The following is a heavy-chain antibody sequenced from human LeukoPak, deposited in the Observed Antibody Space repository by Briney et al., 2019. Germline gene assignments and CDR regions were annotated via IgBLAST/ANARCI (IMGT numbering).Heavy chain of an antibody. CDR2: INHSGST. CDR1: GGSFSGYY. D-gene: IGHD6-19*01. J-gene: IGHJ4*02. V-gene: IGHV4-34*01. Sequence: SETLSLTCAVYGGSFSGYYWSWIRQPPGKGLDWIGEINHSGSTNYNPSLKSRVTISVDTSKNQFSLKLSSVTAAGTAVYYCARTVPGIAVAGTPLYFDYWGQGTLVTVSS. CDR3: ARTVPGIAVAGTPLYFDY.